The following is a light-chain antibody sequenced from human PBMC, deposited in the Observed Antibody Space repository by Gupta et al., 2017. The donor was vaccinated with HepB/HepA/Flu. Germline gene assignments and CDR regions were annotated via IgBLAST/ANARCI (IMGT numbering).Light chain of an antibody. V-gene: IGKV3-15*01. CDR1: QKVCSN. CDR2: EAS. J-gene: IGKJ1*01. CDR3: QEQYDWPKT. Sequence: EIVLTQFPATLSVSPGESATLSCRASQKVCSNLAWYQQKAGQATVLLIYEASTRFTGVPDRFSGSASQADITLTIRMLHSEAFAIYCIQEQYDWPKTFGQGTKVEIE.